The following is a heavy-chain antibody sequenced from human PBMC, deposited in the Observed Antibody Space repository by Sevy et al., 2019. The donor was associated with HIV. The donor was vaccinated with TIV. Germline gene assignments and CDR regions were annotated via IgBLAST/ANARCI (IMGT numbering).Heavy chain of an antibody. CDR1: GFTFSSYA. J-gene: IGHJ6*02. D-gene: IGHD2-2*01. V-gene: IGHV3-30-3*01. CDR3: ARDAIVVVPAATATSGYYYYGMDV. CDR2: ISYDGSNK. Sequence: GGSQRLSCAASGFTFSSYAMHWVRQAPGKGLEWVAVISYDGSNKYYADSVKGRFTISRDNSKNTLYLQMNSLRAEDTAVYYCARDAIVVVPAATATSGYYYYGMDVWGQGTTVTVSS.